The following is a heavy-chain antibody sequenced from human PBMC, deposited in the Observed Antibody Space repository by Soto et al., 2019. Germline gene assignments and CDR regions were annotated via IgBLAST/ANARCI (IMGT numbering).Heavy chain of an antibody. CDR2: IKQDGSEQ. CDR1: GFTLSSFW. CDR3: ARPPHGMDV. J-gene: IGHJ6*02. V-gene: IGHV3-7*03. Sequence: GGSLRLSCAASGFTLSSFWMTWVRQAPGKGLEWVASIKQDGSEQYYVDSVKGRFTISRDNAKNTLYLQMNSLRVEDTAVYYCARPPHGMDVWGQGTPVTVSS.